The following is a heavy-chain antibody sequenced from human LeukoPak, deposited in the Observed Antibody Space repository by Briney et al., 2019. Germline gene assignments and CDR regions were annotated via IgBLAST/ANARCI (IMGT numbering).Heavy chain of an antibody. J-gene: IGHJ4*02. Sequence: PSETLSLTCAVSGYSISSANWWGWIRQPPGKGLEWIGYIYHSGSTKYNPSLKSRVTISADTSKNQFSLKLSSVTAADTAVYYCARDQGGSYLPLGIDYWGQGTLVSVSS. D-gene: IGHD1-26*01. CDR3: ARDQGGSYLPLGIDY. CDR2: IYHSGST. CDR1: GYSISSANW. V-gene: IGHV4-28*03.